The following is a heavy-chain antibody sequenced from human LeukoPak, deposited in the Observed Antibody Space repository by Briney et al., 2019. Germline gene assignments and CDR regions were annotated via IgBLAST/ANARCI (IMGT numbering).Heavy chain of an antibody. CDR1: GYTFTGYY. CDR3: AGARRYCSGGSCYPNWFDP. Sequence: ASVKVSCKASGYTFTGYYMHWVRQAPGQGLEWMGWLNPNSGGTNYAQKFQGRVTMTRDTSISTAYMELSRLRSDDTAVYYCAGARRYCSGGSCYPNWFDPWGQGTLVTVSS. V-gene: IGHV1-2*02. J-gene: IGHJ5*02. CDR2: LNPNSGGT. D-gene: IGHD2-15*01.